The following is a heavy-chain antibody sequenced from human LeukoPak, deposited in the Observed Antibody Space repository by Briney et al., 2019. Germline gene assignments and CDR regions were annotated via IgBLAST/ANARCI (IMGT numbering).Heavy chain of an antibody. D-gene: IGHD2-21*02. J-gene: IGHJ4*02. Sequence: GGSLRLSCAASGFTFSSYGMHWVRQAPGKGLEWVAVISYDGSSKYYADSVKGRLTISRDNSKNTLYLQMSSLRAEDTAVYYCAKDPIPYCGGDCYGPFDYWGQGTLVTVSS. V-gene: IGHV3-30*18. CDR2: ISYDGSSK. CDR3: AKDPIPYCGGDCYGPFDY. CDR1: GFTFSSYG.